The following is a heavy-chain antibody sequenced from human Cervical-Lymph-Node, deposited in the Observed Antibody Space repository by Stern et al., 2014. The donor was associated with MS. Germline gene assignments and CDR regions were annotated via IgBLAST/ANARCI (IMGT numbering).Heavy chain of an antibody. CDR3: ASNLLGYCSGGTCYSDN. CDR2: IIPMSGTA. V-gene: IGHV1-69*01. J-gene: IGHJ4*01. D-gene: IGHD2-15*01. Sequence: VQLVESGAEVKKPGSSVTVSCKASGGTFSNYAVNWVRQAPGQGLEWMGGIIPMSGTAKYAQKFQGRVTVTAAESMSTVYLELSSLRSEDTAFYYCASNLLGYCSGGTCYSDNWGHGTLVTVSA. CDR1: GGTFSNYA.